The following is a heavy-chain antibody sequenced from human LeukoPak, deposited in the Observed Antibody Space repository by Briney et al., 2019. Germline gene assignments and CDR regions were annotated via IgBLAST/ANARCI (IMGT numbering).Heavy chain of an antibody. J-gene: IGHJ6*03. Sequence: SETLSLTCTVSGYSISSGYYGGWIRQPPGKGLEWIGSIYHSGSTYYNPSLKSRVTISVDTSKNQFSLKLSSVTAADTAVYYCARETKNENYYYYYMDVWGKGTTVTVSS. CDR2: IYHSGST. CDR1: GYSISSGYY. D-gene: IGHD1-1*01. CDR3: ARETKNENYYYYYMDV. V-gene: IGHV4-38-2*02.